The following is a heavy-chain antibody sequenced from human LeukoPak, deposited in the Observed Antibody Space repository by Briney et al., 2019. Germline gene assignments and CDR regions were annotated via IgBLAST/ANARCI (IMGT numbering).Heavy chain of an antibody. D-gene: IGHD3-22*01. J-gene: IGHJ4*02. Sequence: GSLRLSCAASGFTFSSYSMNWVRQAPGKGLEWIGEINHSGSTNYNPSLKSRVTISVDTSKNQFSLKLSSVTAADTAVYYCARSVSSGYYYTPDYWGQGTLVTVSS. CDR3: ARSVSSGYYYTPDY. CDR1: GFTFSSYS. V-gene: IGHV4-34*01. CDR2: INHSGST.